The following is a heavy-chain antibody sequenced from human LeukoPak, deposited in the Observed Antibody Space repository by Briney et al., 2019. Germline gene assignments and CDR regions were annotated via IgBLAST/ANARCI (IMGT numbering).Heavy chain of an antibody. Sequence: SGTLSLTCAVYGGSFSDYYWSWIRQPPGKGLEWIGEINHSGSTNYNPSLKSRVTISVDTSKNQFSLKLSSVTAADTAVYYCAQGHDYGDYLNWFDPWGQGTLVTVS. CDR1: GGSFSDYY. J-gene: IGHJ5*02. CDR2: INHSGST. CDR3: AQGHDYGDYLNWFDP. V-gene: IGHV4-34*01. D-gene: IGHD4-17*01.